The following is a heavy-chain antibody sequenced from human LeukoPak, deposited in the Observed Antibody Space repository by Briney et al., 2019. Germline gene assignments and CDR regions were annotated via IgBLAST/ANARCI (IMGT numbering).Heavy chain of an antibody. Sequence: GGSLRLSCAASGIIFGSHGMAWVRQAPGKGLEWVSAISGSGGSTYYADSVKGRFTISRDNSKNTLYLQMNSLRAEDTAVYYCAKPSSLEVKGEYYFDYWGQGTLVTVSS. V-gene: IGHV3-23*01. CDR3: AKPSSLEVKGEYYFDY. CDR2: ISGSGGST. D-gene: IGHD3-3*01. J-gene: IGHJ4*02. CDR1: GIIFGSHG.